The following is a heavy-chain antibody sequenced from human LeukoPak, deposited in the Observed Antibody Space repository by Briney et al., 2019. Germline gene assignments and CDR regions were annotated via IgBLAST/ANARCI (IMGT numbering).Heavy chain of an antibody. Sequence: ASVKVSCKASGYTFTSYYIHWVRQAPGQGLEWMGIINPSGGSTSYAKKFQGRVTMTRDMSTSTVYMELSSLRSEDTAVYYCAVPDKEGDVYNLGYWGQGTLVTVSS. CDR1: GYTFTSYY. J-gene: IGHJ4*02. CDR3: AVPDKEGDVYNLGY. D-gene: IGHD5-24*01. V-gene: IGHV1-46*01. CDR2: INPSGGST.